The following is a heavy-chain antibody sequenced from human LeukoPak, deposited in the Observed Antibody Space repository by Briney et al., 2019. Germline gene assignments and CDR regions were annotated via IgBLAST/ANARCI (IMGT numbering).Heavy chain of an antibody. CDR1: GGSISSYY. J-gene: IGHJ2*01. CDR3: ASYDFWSGYSFRGWYFDL. Sequence: SETLSLTCTVSGGSISSYYWSWIRQPPGKGLEWIGYIYYSGSTNYNPSLKSRVTISVDTSKNQFSLKLSSVTAADTAVYYCASYDFWSGYSFRGWYFDLWGRGTLVTVSS. CDR2: IYYSGST. V-gene: IGHV4-59*08. D-gene: IGHD3-3*01.